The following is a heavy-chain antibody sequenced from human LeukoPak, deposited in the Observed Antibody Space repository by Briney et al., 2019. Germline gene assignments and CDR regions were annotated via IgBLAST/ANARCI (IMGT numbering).Heavy chain of an antibody. D-gene: IGHD6-6*01. CDR2: INHSGST. J-gene: IGHJ6*02. CDR1: GGSLSGYY. CDR3: ARDPMRGAARITHYYYCGMDV. V-gene: IGHV4-34*01. Sequence: PSETLSLTCAVYGGSLSGYYWSWIRQPPGKGLEWIGEINHSGSTNYNPSLKSRVTISVDTSKNQFSLKLSSVTAADTAVYYCARDPMRGAARITHYYYCGMDVWGQGTTVTVSS.